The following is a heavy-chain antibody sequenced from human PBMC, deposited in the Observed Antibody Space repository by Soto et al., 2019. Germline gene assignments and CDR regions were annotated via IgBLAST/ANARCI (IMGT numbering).Heavy chain of an antibody. CDR2: IYHSGST. J-gene: IGHJ4*02. D-gene: IGHD6-13*01. CDR1: GGSIRNSNC. CDR3: TRHEGGAAADRPLGY. Sequence: PXXTLSLPCAVSGGSIRNSNCCSWVRQPPGKGLEWIGEIYHSGSTNYNPSLKSRVTISVDKSTNQFSLKLNSVTDADTAVYYCTRHEGGAAADRPLGYWGQGTLVTVS. V-gene: IGHV4-4*02.